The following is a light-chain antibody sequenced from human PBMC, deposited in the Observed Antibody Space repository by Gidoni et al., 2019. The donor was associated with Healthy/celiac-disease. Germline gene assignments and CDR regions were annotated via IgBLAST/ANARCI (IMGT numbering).Light chain of an antibody. CDR3: QQYGSSPLT. J-gene: IGKJ5*01. CDR1: TSVRRRY. V-gene: IGKV3-20*01. CDR2: GAS. Sequence: EIVLTQSPGTLSWSPGDRATLSFRASTSVRRRYLAWYQQKPGHAPRLLIYGASSRATGSPDRFSGSGSGTDFTLTISRLEPEDFAVYYCQQYGSSPLTFGQGTRLEIK.